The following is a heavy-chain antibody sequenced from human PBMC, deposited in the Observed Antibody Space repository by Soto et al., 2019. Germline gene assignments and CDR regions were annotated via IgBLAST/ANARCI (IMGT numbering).Heavy chain of an antibody. CDR2: IYYSGST. V-gene: IGHV4-31*03. J-gene: IGHJ6*03. Sequence: SETLSLTCTVSGGSISSGGYYWSWIRQHPGKGLEWIGYIYYSGSTYYNPSLKSRVTISVDTSKNQFSLKLSSVTAADTAVYYCARGDGESNYMDVWGKGTTVTVSS. CDR3: ARGDGESNYMDV. CDR1: GGSISSGGYY. D-gene: IGHD3-10*01.